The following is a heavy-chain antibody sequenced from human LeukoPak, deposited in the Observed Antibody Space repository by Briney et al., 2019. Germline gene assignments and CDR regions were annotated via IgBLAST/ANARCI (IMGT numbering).Heavy chain of an antibody. Sequence: AASVKVSCKASGGTFRSYTIVWARQAPGQGLEWMGRIIPMLDIANYAQKFQGRVTIIADKSTSTAYMELSSLRSEDTAVYYCASPRDCSTTSCYNDDAFDIWGQGTMVTVSS. CDR2: IIPMLDIA. CDR1: GGTFRSYT. CDR3: ASPRDCSTTSCYNDDAFDI. J-gene: IGHJ3*02. V-gene: IGHV1-69*02. D-gene: IGHD2-2*02.